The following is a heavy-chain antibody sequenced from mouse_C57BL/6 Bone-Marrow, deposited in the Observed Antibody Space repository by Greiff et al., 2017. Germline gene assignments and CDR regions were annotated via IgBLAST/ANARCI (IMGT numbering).Heavy chain of an antibody. CDR1: GYSITSGYY. D-gene: IGHD1-1*01. Sequence: DVKLVESGPGLVKPSQSLSLTCSVTGYSITSGYYWNWIRPFPGNKLEWMGYISYDGSNNYTPSLQNRISITRDTSKNQFFLKLNSVTTEDTATYYWASGSYARRGDFDVWGTGTTVTVSS. V-gene: IGHV3-6*01. CDR3: ASGSYARRGDFDV. CDR2: ISYDGSN. J-gene: IGHJ1*03.